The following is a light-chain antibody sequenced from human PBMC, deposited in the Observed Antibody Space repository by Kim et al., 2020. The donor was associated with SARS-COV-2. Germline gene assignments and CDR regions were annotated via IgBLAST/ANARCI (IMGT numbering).Light chain of an antibody. J-gene: IGKJ5*01. V-gene: IGKV1-17*01. CDR1: QDIRND. CDR2: GAS. CDR3: LQHSTYPIT. Sequence: ASVGDRGTITCRASQDIRNDLGWYQQNPGRAPKRLIYGASSLQSGVPSRFSGSGSGTEFTLTISSVQPEDFVTYFCLQHSTYPITFGQGTRLEIK.